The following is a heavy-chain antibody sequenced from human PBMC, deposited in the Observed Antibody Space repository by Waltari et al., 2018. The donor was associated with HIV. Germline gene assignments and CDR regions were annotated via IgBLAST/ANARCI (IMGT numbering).Heavy chain of an antibody. J-gene: IGHJ5*02. V-gene: IGHV4-34*01. CDR2: INNMGTT. CDR3: ARTYKRITLFEIIRELSWFDP. Sequence: QVQLQQWGAGLLKPSETLSLTCATYGGSLDEYYWAWTRQTPEKGREGLGDINNMGTTTYNPSLKSRVTVSIDTSKNQFSLNLRSVTAADTAVYYCARTYKRITLFEIIRELSWFDPWGQGTLVTVSS. CDR1: GGSLDEYY. D-gene: IGHD1-7*01.